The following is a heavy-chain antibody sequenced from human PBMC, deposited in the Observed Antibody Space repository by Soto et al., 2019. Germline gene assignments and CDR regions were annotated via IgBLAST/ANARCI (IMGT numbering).Heavy chain of an antibody. CDR3: ARFGGASFSKWYFNL. Sequence: PGESLKISCKWSGFTGYWIGWVLQMPGKGLELMGVTFPLNSDTRYSPSFQGQVIISADKSINTACLQWSSLKASDTAMYYCARFGGASFSKWYFNLWGRGTLVTVSS. V-gene: IGHV5-51*01. CDR2: TFPLNSDT. CDR1: GFTGYW. J-gene: IGHJ2*01. D-gene: IGHD3-10*01.